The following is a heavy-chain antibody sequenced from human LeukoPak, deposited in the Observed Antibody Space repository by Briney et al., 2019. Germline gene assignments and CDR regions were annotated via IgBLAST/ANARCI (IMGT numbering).Heavy chain of an antibody. D-gene: IGHD6-6*01. CDR3: ARDPPGSIAARRIFDF. J-gene: IGHJ4*02. V-gene: IGHV1-2*02. CDR2: INPNSGDT. CDR1: GYTFTDYY. Sequence: GASVKVSCKTSGYTFTDYYVRWVRQAPGQGLEWMGWINPNSGDTKYEQKFQGRVTMTRDTSISTAYMELSRLSYDDTAMYYCARDPPGSIAARRIFDFWGQGTLVTVSS.